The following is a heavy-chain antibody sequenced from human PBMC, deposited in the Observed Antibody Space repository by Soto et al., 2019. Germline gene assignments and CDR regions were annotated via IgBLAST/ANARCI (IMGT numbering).Heavy chain of an antibody. CDR3: ASIAAAGRVDY. Sequence: QVQLVESGGGVVQPGRSLRLSCAASGFTFSSYGMHWVRQAPGKGLEWVAVIWYDGSNKYYADSVKGRFTISRDNSKNTLYLQMNSLRAEDTAVYYCASIAAAGRVDYWGQGTLVTVSS. D-gene: IGHD6-13*01. CDR1: GFTFSSYG. CDR2: IWYDGSNK. V-gene: IGHV3-33*01. J-gene: IGHJ4*02.